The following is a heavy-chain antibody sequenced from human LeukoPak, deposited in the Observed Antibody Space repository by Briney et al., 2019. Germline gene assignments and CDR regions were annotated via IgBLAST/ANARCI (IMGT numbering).Heavy chain of an antibody. CDR2: IYYSGST. J-gene: IGHJ4*02. CDR1: GGSISNYY. Sequence: SETLSLTCTVSGGSISNYYWNWIRQPPGKGLEWIGYIYYSGSTNYNPSLKSRVTISVDTSKNQFSLKLSSVTAADTAVYYCARRPDGWYDYWGQGTLVTVTS. V-gene: IGHV4-59*08. D-gene: IGHD6-19*01. CDR3: ARRPDGWYDY.